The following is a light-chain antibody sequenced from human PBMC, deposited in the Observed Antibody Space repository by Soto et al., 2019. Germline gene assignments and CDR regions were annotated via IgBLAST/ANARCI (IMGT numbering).Light chain of an antibody. CDR3: KQYNNWPPWT. CDR2: GES. CDR1: QSISSN. V-gene: IGKV3D-15*01. Sequence: EIVVPQSPATLSVSPGERATLACRASQSISSNLAWYQQKPCQAPRLLIYGESTRATGITARFSGSGSGTEFTLTISSLQSEDFAVYYCKQYNNWPPWTFGQGTKVDIK. J-gene: IGKJ1*01.